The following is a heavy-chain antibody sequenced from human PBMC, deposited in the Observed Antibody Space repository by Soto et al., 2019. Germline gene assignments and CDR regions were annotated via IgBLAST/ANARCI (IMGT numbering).Heavy chain of an antibody. CDR2: ISSSGSTI. V-gene: IGHV3-11*01. Sequence: GGSLRLSCAASGFTFSDYYMSWIRQAPGKGLEWVSYISSSGSTIYYADSVKGRFTISRDNAKNSLYLQMNSLRAEDTAVYYCAREASLRFSYENWFDPWGQGTLVTVSS. D-gene: IGHD3-3*01. CDR1: GFTFSDYY. CDR3: AREASLRFSYENWFDP. J-gene: IGHJ5*02.